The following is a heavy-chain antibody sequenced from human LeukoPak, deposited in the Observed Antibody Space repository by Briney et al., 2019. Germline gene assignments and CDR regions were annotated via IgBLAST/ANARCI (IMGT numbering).Heavy chain of an antibody. Sequence: PSETLSLTCAVSSYSISSGYYWGWIRQPPGKGLECIGTIYHSGSTYYNPSLKSRVTISVDTSKNQFSLNLTSVTAADTAVYYCARETSGAVAAFDIWGQGTMVTVSS. CDR3: ARETSGAVAAFDI. J-gene: IGHJ3*02. CDR2: IYHSGST. D-gene: IGHD6-19*01. V-gene: IGHV4-38-2*02. CDR1: SYSISSGYY.